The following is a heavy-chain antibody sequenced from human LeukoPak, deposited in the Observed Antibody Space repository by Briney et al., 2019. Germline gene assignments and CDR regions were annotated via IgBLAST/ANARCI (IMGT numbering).Heavy chain of an antibody. Sequence: PSETLSLTCTVSGYSLTSGYYWAWIRQSPGKGLEWIGNIFHSGKTYYNPSLKSRVAISVDTSKNQFSLSLNSVTVADTAVYYCARVELGFDYWGQGTLVTVSS. V-gene: IGHV4-38-2*02. CDR1: GYSLTSGYY. CDR3: ARVELGFDY. J-gene: IGHJ4*02. CDR2: IFHSGKT. D-gene: IGHD3-16*01.